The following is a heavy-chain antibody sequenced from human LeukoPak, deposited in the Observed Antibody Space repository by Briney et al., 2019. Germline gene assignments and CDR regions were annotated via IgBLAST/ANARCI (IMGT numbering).Heavy chain of an antibody. CDR3: ASALYYDFWSGSTFDY. CDR2: INTNTGNP. CDR1: GYTFTSYA. J-gene: IGHJ4*02. V-gene: IGHV7-4-1*02. Sequence: GASVKVSCKASGYTFTSYAMNWVRQAPGQGLEWMGWINTNTGNPTYAQGFTGRFVFSLDTSVSTAYLQISSLKAEDTAVYYCASALYYDFWSGSTFDYWGQGTLVTVSS. D-gene: IGHD3-3*01.